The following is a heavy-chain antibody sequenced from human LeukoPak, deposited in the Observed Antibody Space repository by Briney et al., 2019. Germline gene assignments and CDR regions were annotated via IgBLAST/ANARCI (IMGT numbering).Heavy chain of an antibody. Sequence: GGSLRLSCAASGFTFSSYWMHWVRQAPGKGLVWVSRIKSDGSTNYADSVKGRFTISRDNAKNTVSLQMNSLRAEDTAVYYCARDKIEGPTKLDYWGQGILVTVSS. V-gene: IGHV3-74*01. J-gene: IGHJ4*02. CDR3: ARDKIEGPTKLDY. CDR1: GFTFSSYW. D-gene: IGHD1-1*01. CDR2: IKSDGST.